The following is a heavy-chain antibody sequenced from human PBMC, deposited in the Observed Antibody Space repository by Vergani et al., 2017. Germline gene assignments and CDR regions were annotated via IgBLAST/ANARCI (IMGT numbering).Heavy chain of an antibody. D-gene: IGHD3-22*01. CDR3: AKRTHYDLDAFDI. V-gene: IGHV3-23*04. Sequence: EVQLVESGGGLVQPGGSLRLSCAASGFTFSSYAMSWVRGAPGKGLGWVSAVSGSGGSTYYADSVMGRFTTSRDNSKNTQYLQLNSLRAEDTAVYYCAKRTHYDLDAFDIWGQGTMVTVSS. CDR1: GFTFSSYA. J-gene: IGHJ3*02. CDR2: VSGSGGST.